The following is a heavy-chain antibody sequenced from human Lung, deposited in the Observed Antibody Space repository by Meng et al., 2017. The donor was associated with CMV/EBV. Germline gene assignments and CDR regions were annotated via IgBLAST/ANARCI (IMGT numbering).Heavy chain of an antibody. J-gene: IGHJ6*02. Sequence: LXCAVYGGSFSGYYWSWIRQPPGKGLEWIGEINHSGSTNYNPSLKSRVTISVDTSKNQFSLKLSSVTAADTAVYYCARELGYCSSTSCYTYYYYGMAVWXQETTVTVSS. V-gene: IGHV4-34*01. CDR1: GGSFSGYY. D-gene: IGHD2-2*02. CDR3: ARELGYCSSTSCYTYYYYGMAV. CDR2: INHSGST.